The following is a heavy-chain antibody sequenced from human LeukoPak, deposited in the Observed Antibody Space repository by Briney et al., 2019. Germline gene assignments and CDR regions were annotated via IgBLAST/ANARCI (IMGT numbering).Heavy chain of an antibody. CDR2: IYSGGST. CDR3: ARQYCSGGSCYLDYFDY. J-gene: IGHJ4*02. D-gene: IGHD2-15*01. CDR1: GFTVSSNY. Sequence: PGGSLRLSCAAPGFTVSSNYMSWVRPAPGKGLEWGSVIYSGGSTYYADSVKGRFTISRHNSKNTLYLQMNSLRAEDTAVYYCARQYCSGGSCYLDYFDYWGQGTLVTVSS. V-gene: IGHV3-53*04.